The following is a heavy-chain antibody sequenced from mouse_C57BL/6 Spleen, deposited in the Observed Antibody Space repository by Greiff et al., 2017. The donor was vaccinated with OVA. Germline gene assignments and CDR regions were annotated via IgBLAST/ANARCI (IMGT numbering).Heavy chain of an antibody. D-gene: IGHD2-4*01. CDR2: IKPSSGYT. CDR1: GYTFTSYW. CDR3: ARKENDYGFAY. Sequence: QVQLQQSGAELAKPGASVKLSCTASGYTFTSYWMHWVKQRPGQGLAWIGYIKPSSGYTKSNQKFKDKATLTADKSSSTAYMQLSSLTYEDSAVYYCARKENDYGFAYWGQGTLVTVSA. V-gene: IGHV1-7*01. J-gene: IGHJ3*01.